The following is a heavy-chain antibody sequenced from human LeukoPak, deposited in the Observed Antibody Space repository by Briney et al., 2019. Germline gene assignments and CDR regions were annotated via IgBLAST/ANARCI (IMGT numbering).Heavy chain of an antibody. CDR1: GYTFTSYG. D-gene: IGHD6-6*01. Sequence: ASVKVSCKASGYTFTSYGISWVRQAPGQGLEWMGWMNPNNGGTNSAQEFQGRVTMTRVTSISTAYMELTRLRSDDTALYYCARNWDPHSSSSQYFDYWGQGTLVTVSS. CDR3: ARNWDPHSSSSQYFDY. CDR2: MNPNNGGT. J-gene: IGHJ4*02. V-gene: IGHV1-2*02.